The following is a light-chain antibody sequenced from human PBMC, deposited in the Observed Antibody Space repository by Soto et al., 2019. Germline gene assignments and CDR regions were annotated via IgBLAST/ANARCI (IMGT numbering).Light chain of an antibody. V-gene: IGKV3-11*01. J-gene: IGKJ4*01. CDR2: DAS. Sequence: EIVLTQSPATLSLSPGERATLSCRASQSVSSSLACYQQKPGQAPRLLIYDASNRATGIPARFSGSGSGTDFTLTISSLEPEDFAVYYCQQRSDWPQVTFGGGTKV. CDR1: QSVSSS. CDR3: QQRSDWPQVT.